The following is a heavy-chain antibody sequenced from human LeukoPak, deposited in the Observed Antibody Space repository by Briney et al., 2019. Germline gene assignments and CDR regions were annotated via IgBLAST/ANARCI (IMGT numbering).Heavy chain of an antibody. Sequence: NPSETLSLTCAVSGYSISSGYYWGWIRQPPGKGLEWIGSIYHSGSTYYNPSLKSRVTIPVDTSKNQFSLKLSSVTAADTAVYYCARGGHGGKQGAFDIWGQGTMVTVSS. CDR3: ARGGHGGKQGAFDI. D-gene: IGHD3-16*01. CDR2: IYHSGST. J-gene: IGHJ3*02. V-gene: IGHV4-38-2*01. CDR1: GYSISSGYY.